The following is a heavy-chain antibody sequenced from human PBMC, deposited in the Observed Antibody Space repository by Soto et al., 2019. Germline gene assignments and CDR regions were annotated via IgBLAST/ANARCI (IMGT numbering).Heavy chain of an antibody. CDR2: IIPIFGTA. D-gene: IGHD3-22*01. J-gene: IGHJ3*02. Sequence: ASVKISCKASGGTFSSYAISWVRQAPGQGLEWMGGIIPIFGTANYAQKLQGRVTITADESTSTAYMELSSLRSEDTAVYYCARAPGGDDSSGYYYFGAFDIWGQGTMVTVSS. CDR1: GGTFSSYA. CDR3: ARAPGGDDSSGYYYFGAFDI. V-gene: IGHV1-69*13.